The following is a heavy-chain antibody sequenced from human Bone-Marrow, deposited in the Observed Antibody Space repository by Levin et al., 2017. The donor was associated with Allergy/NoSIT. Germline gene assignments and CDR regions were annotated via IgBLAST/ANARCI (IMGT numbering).Heavy chain of an antibody. CDR3: ARVAWEWLVLHDAFDI. V-gene: IGHV4-34*01. D-gene: IGHD6-19*01. CDR2: INHSGST. J-gene: IGHJ3*02. CDR1: GGSFSGYY. Sequence: SETLSLTCAVYGGSFSGYYWSWIRQPPGKGLEWIGEINHSGSTNYNPSLKSRVTISVDTSKNQFSLKLSSVTAADTAVYYCARVAWEWLVLHDAFDIWGQGTMVTVSS.